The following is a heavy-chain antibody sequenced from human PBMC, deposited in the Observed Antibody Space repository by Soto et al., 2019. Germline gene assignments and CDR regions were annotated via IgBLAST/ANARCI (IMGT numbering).Heavy chain of an antibody. V-gene: IGHV3-23*01. J-gene: IGHJ4*02. Sequence: EVQLLESGGDLVQPGGSLRLSCAASGFTFSSNAMTWVRQAPGKGLEWVSFISANSGTTYFVDSVKGRFTISRDNSKNTLYLQMNSLRAEDTAVYYCAKASSISWGVFDFWGQGTLITVSS. CDR2: ISANSGTT. CDR3: AKASSISWGVFDF. D-gene: IGHD6-13*01. CDR1: GFTFSSNA.